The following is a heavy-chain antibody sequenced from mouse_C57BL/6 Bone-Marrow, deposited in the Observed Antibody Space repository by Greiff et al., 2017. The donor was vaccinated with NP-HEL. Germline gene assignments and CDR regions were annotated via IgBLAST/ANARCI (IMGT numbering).Heavy chain of an antibody. Sequence: VQLVESGAELVKPGASVKLSCKASGYTFTSYWMHWVKQRPGRGLEWIGRIDPNSGGTKYNEKFKSKATLTVDKPSSTAYMQLSSLTSEDSAVYYCAIYYDYQYYFDYWGQGTTLTVSS. CDR2: IDPNSGGT. J-gene: IGHJ2*01. CDR3: AIYYDYQYYFDY. V-gene: IGHV1-72*01. D-gene: IGHD2-4*01. CDR1: GYTFTSYW.